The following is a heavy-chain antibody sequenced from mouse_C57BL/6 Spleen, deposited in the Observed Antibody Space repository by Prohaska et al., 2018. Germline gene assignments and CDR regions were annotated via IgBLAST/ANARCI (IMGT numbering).Heavy chain of an antibody. D-gene: IGHD2-2*01. CDR1: GYTFTSYG. J-gene: IGHJ3*01. CDR2: IYPRSVNT. Sequence: QVQLQQSGAVLARPGASVKLSCKASGYTFTSYGIRWVKQRTGQGLESIGEIYPRSVNTYYNEKFKGKATVTSDRSSSTAYMELRSLTSEGSAVYFCASWGYRWFADWSQGTLVTVSA. V-gene: IGHV1-81*01. CDR3: ASWGYRWFAD.